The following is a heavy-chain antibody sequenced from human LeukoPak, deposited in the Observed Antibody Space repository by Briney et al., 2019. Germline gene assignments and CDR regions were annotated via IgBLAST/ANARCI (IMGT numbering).Heavy chain of an antibody. J-gene: IGHJ3*02. CDR3: AKESWSTGSGKGAFDI. V-gene: IGHV3-30*18. Sequence: QAGGSLRLSCAASGFTFSSYGMHWVRQAPGKGLEWVAVISYDGSNKYCADSVKGRFTISRDNYKKTLYLQMNSLRAEDTAVFYCAKESWSTGSGKGAFDIWGQGTMVTVSS. CDR2: ISYDGSNK. D-gene: IGHD3-10*01. CDR1: GFTFSSYG.